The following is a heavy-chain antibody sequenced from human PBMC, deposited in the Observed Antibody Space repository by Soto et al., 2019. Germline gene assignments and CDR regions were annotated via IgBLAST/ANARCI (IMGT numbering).Heavy chain of an antibody. J-gene: IGHJ4*02. CDR3: ARARDDSSGNFGVDY. Sequence: QSQTLSLTCTVSGGSISSSSYYWGWIRQPPGKGLEWIGSIYYSGSTYYNPSLKSRVTISVDTSKNQFSLKLSSVTAADTAVYYYARARDDSSGNFGVDYGGQGTLVTVSS. CDR2: IYYSGST. V-gene: IGHV4-39*07. CDR1: GGSISSSSYY. D-gene: IGHD6-19*01.